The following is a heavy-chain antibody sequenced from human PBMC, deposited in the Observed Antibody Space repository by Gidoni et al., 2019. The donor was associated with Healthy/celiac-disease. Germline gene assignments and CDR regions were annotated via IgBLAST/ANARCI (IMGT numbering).Heavy chain of an antibody. CDR2: INHSGST. V-gene: IGHV4-34*01. Sequence: QVQLQQWGAGLLKPSETLSLTCAVYGGSFSGYYWSWIRQPPGKGLEWIGEINHSGSTNYNPSLKSRVTISVDTSKNQFSLKLSSVTAADTAVYYCARGLVVVGATFAFPCFDIWGQGTMVTVSS. J-gene: IGHJ3*02. D-gene: IGHD1-26*01. CDR3: ARGLVVVGATFAFPCFDI. CDR1: GGSFSGYY.